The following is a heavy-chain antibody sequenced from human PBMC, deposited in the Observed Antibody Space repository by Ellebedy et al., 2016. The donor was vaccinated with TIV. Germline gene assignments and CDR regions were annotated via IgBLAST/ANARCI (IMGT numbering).Heavy chain of an antibody. CDR3: ARQFSSSWYDF. CDR1: RYHVSSHL. Sequence: GESLKISCKGSRYHVSSHLRSRVRQTPGKGLEWMGRIDTIDSYTNYSPSFRGHVTISADKSSGTAYLQCSSLKASDNAMYYCARQFSSSWYDFWGQGTLVTVSS. D-gene: IGHD2-2*01. V-gene: IGHV5-10-1*01. CDR2: IDTIDSYT. J-gene: IGHJ5*01.